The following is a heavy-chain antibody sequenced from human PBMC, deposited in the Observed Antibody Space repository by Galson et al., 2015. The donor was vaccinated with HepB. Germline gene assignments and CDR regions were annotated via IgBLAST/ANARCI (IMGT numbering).Heavy chain of an antibody. V-gene: IGHV3-15*01. D-gene: IGHD3-22*01. Sequence: SLRLSCAASGFTFSNAWMSWVRQAPGKGLEWVGRIKSKTDGGTTDYAAPVKGRFTISRDDSKNTLYLQMNSLKTEDTAVYYCTTHDSSGYYYLYYFDYWGQGTLVTVSS. CDR2: IKSKTDGGTT. CDR1: GFTFSNAW. CDR3: TTHDSSGYYYLYYFDY. J-gene: IGHJ4*02.